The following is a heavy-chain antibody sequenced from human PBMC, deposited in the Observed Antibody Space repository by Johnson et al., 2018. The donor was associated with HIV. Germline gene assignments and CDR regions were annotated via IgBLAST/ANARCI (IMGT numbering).Heavy chain of an antibody. D-gene: IGHD3-9*01. V-gene: IGHV3-30*14. J-gene: IGHJ3*01. CDR3: ARDGRDLVTRGSFDV. CDR1: GFTFSSYP. Sequence: QMLLVESGGGVVQPGRSLRLSCAASGFTFSSYPMHWVRQAPGKGLEWVAVISYDGRSKFYADSAKGRFTISRDNSKNMVYLQMNSLRPEDTAVYYCARDGRDLVTRGSFDVWGQGTVVTVSS. CDR2: ISYDGRSK.